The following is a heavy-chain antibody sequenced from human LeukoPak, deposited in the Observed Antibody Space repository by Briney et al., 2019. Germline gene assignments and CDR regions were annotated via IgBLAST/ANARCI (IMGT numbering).Heavy chain of an antibody. D-gene: IGHD1-26*01. V-gene: IGHV1-18*01. CDR1: GYTFSSYG. CDR2: ISTSNSST. Sequence: GASVKVSCKASGYTFSSYGISWVRQAPGQGLEWVGWISTSNSSTRYPEKFQDRVTLTTDASTSTAYMELRSLRSDDAAVYYCARPTASYDTLDIWGQGTRVTVSS. CDR3: ARPTASYDTLDI. J-gene: IGHJ3*02.